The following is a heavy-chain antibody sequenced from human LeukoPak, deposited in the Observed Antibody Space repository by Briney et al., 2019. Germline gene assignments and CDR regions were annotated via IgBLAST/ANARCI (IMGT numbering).Heavy chain of an antibody. V-gene: IGHV4-34*01. Sequence: SETLSLTCAVSGVSFDDYYWAWVRQTPGKGLEWIGEINHSGYTNDSPSLKSRVTLSIDTSRKQFSLNLGSVTVADAGTYYCTRMTTGHDYWGQGTLVTVSS. CDR3: TRMTTGHDY. CDR2: INHSGYT. D-gene: IGHD4-17*01. J-gene: IGHJ4*02. CDR1: GVSFDDYY.